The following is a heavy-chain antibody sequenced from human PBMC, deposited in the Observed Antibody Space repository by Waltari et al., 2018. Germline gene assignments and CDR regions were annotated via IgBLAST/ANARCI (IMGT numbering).Heavy chain of an antibody. Sequence: EVQLLESGGGLVQPGGSLRLSCAASGFTFSSYAMRWVRPAPGKGLEWVSALSGSGGRTYDADSVKGRFTISRDNSKNTLYLQMNSLRAEDTAVYYCAKEYTFSSSWYLPYFDYWGQGTLVTVSS. D-gene: IGHD6-13*01. CDR3: AKEYTFSSSWYLPYFDY. CDR1: GFTFSSYA. V-gene: IGHV3-23*01. CDR2: LSGSGGRT. J-gene: IGHJ4*02.